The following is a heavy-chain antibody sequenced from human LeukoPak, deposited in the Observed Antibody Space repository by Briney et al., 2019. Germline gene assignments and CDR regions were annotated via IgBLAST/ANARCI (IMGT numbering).Heavy chain of an antibody. Sequence: PSETLSLTCIVSGDSISSGTHYWDWIRQPPGKGLEWIGNIYYSGNTFYNPSLKSRVSISVDTSKNQFSLKVNSVTAADTAVYYCARHPGQSKYRFDSWGQGTLVTVSS. CDR3: ARHPGQSKYRFDS. D-gene: IGHD2/OR15-2a*01. V-gene: IGHV4-39*01. J-gene: IGHJ4*02. CDR1: GDSISSGTHY. CDR2: IYYSGNT.